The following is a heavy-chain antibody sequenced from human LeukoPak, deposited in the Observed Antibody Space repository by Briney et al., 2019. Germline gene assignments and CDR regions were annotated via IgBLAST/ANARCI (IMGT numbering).Heavy chain of an antibody. V-gene: IGHV4-34*01. J-gene: IGHJ4*02. CDR2: IYYSGST. Sequence: PSETLSLTCAVYGGSFSGYYWSWIRQPPGKGLEWIGSIYYSGSTYYNPSLKSRVTISVDTSKNQFSLKLSSVTAADTAVYYCARPLTYSSSWYGYWGQGTLVTVSS. CDR1: GGSFSGYY. D-gene: IGHD6-13*01. CDR3: ARPLTYSSSWYGY.